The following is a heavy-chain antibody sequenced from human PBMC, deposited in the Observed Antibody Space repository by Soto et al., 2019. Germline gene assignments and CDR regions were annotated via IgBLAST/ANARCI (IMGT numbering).Heavy chain of an antibody. V-gene: IGHV1-46*01. CDR3: ASSLGVAGGDDYYYYGMDV. J-gene: IGHJ6*02. CDR2: INPSGGST. CDR1: GYTFTSYY. D-gene: IGHD6-19*01. Sequence: ASVKVSCKASGYTFTSYYMQWVRQAPGHGREWMGIINPSGGSTSYAQKFQRRVTMTRNTSTSTVYMELSSLRSEATAVYYYASSLGVAGGDDYYYYGMDVWGQGTTVTVSS.